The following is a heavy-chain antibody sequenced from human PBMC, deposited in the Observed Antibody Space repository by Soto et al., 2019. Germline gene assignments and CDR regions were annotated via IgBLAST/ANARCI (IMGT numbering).Heavy chain of an antibody. Sequence: SETLSLTCAVYGGSFSGYSWSWIRQPPGKGLEWIGEINHSGGTNYNPSLKSRVNISVDTSKNQFSLRLSSVTAAATAVYYCARGRGDCSGGSCYPNAFEIWGQGTVVTGS. D-gene: IGHD2-15*01. J-gene: IGHJ3*02. V-gene: IGHV4-34*01. CDR3: ARGRGDCSGGSCYPNAFEI. CDR1: GGSFSGYS. CDR2: INHSGGT.